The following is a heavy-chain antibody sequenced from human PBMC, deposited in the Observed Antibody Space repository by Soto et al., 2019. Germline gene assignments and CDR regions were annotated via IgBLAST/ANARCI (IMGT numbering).Heavy chain of an antibody. V-gene: IGHV4-59*01. CDR3: ASHSSIWVGYYYYGMDV. D-gene: IGHD6-13*01. J-gene: IGHJ6*02. CDR1: GGSINSYY. Sequence: PSETLSLTCTVSGGSINSYYRRWIRQPPGKGLEWIGYIYYSGSTNYNPSLKSRVTISVDTSKNQYSLKLSSGTVADTAVYYCASHSSIWVGYYYYGMDVWGQGTAVTVSS. CDR2: IYYSGST.